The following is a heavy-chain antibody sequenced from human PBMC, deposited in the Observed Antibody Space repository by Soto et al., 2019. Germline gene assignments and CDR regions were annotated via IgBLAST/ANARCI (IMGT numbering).Heavy chain of an antibody. J-gene: IGHJ4*02. CDR1: GFSLSDSRLG. V-gene: IGHV2-26*01. D-gene: IGHD6-13*01. CDR3: ARIDIAAPANALLDY. CDR2: IFSNDEK. Sequence: QVTLKESGPVLVKPTETLTLTCTVSGFSLSDSRLGVNWIRQSPGKALEWLAHIFSNDEKSYSTSLKSRLTISKDTSKRQVVLTMTTVGPLDTATYYCARIDIAAPANALLDYWGQGTLVTVSS.